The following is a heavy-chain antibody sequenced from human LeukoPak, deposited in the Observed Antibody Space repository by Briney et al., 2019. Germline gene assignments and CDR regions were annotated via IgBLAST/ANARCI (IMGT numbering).Heavy chain of an antibody. Sequence: GGSLRLSCAGSGFTFRNYWMGWVRQPPGKGLEWVANIRQDGGDNHYVDSVKGRFSISRDNSKNTLYLQMSDLRAEDTAVYYCAKITVATTPNYWGQGTLVTVSS. D-gene: IGHD3-10*01. V-gene: IGHV3-7*03. CDR3: AKITVATTPNY. CDR2: IRQDGGDN. J-gene: IGHJ4*02. CDR1: GFTFRNYW.